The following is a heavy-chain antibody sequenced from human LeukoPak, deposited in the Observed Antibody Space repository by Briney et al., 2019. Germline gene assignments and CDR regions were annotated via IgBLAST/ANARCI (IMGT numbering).Heavy chain of an antibody. V-gene: IGHV1-69*06. CDR2: INPIFGTA. Sequence: SVKVSCKTSGGTFSSHAINWVRQAPGQGLEWMGGINPIFGTANYAQKFQGRVTITADKSTSTAYMELSSLRSEDTAVYYCARVGSGYDSPFDYWGQGTLVTVSS. J-gene: IGHJ4*02. CDR3: ARVGSGYDSPFDY. CDR1: GGTFSSHA. D-gene: IGHD5-12*01.